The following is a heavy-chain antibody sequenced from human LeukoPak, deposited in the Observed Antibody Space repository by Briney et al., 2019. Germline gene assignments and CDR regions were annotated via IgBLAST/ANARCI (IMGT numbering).Heavy chain of an antibody. CDR2: TYSGDTT. CDR1: GFIVRSNH. V-gene: IGHV3-66*01. D-gene: IGHD1-14*01. Sequence: GGSLKLTCAAFGFIVRSNHINGSRRAPGRGREWVSITYSGDTTYYADSVKGRFIISRDDSKNTLSLQMNDLRVEDTAVYYCARERPDSRNLDSWGRGALVTVSS. J-gene: IGHJ4*02. CDR3: ARERPDSRNLDS.